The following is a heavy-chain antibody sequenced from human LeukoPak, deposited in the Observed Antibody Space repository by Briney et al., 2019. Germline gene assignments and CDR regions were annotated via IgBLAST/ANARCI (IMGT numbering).Heavy chain of an antibody. CDR1: GYTFTSYD. CDR3: ARGPSNWGYDY. J-gene: IGHJ4*02. D-gene: IGHD7-27*01. Sequence: ASVMVSCKASGYTFTSYDFNWVRQATGQRPEWMGWMSPNSGDTGYAQKFQDRVTMTRNTSISTAYMELSSLRSDDTAVYYCARGPSNWGYDYWGPGTLVTVSS. CDR2: MSPNSGDT. V-gene: IGHV1-8*01.